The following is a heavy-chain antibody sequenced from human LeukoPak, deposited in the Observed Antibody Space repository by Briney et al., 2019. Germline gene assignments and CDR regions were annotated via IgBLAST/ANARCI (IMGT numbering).Heavy chain of an antibody. CDR2: IYHTGNT. CDR1: IDSIKNYY. CDR3: AREYFSGSGSYEKWFDP. D-gene: IGHD3-10*01. Sequence: PSETLSLTCTVSIDSIKNYYWNWIRQPPGKGLEWIGYIYHTGNTNYNPSLKSRLSMSIDPSKNQFSLKLNSVTAADAAVYYCAREYFSGSGSYEKWFDPWGQGTLVTVSS. V-gene: IGHV4-59*12. J-gene: IGHJ5*02.